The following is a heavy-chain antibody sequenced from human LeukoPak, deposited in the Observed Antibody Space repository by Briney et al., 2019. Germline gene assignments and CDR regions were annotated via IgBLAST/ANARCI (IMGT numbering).Heavy chain of an antibody. J-gene: IGHJ4*02. V-gene: IGHV1-8*01. D-gene: IGHD4-23*01. CDR3: ARSPWSVDDC. CDR1: GYAFTCYD. Sequence: ASVNVSCKASGYAFTCYDINWVRQATGPGLEWVGWMNPNSGNTGYAQRFLGRVTMTRNTSISTAYVELSSLRSEGTSVYYCARSPWSVDDCWGQGALVTVS. CDR2: MNPNSGNT.